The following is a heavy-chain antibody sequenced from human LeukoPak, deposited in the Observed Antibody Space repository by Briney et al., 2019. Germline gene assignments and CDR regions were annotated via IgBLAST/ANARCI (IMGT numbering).Heavy chain of an antibody. Sequence: GGSLRLSCAASGFTFSSYAMSWVRQAPGKGLEWVSAISGSGGSTYYADSVKGRFTISGDNSKNTLYLQMNSLRAEDTAVYYCAKATQQLVRKLYFDYWGQGTLVTVSS. CDR3: AKATQQLVRKLYFDY. CDR1: GFTFSSYA. J-gene: IGHJ4*02. V-gene: IGHV3-23*01. D-gene: IGHD6-13*01. CDR2: ISGSGGST.